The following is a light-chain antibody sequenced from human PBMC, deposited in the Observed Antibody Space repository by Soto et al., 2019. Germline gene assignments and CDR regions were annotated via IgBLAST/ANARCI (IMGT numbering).Light chain of an antibody. J-gene: IGLJ2*01. V-gene: IGLV2-14*01. Sequence: QSVLTQPASVSGSPGQSITISCTGTSSDVGGYNYVSWYQQHPGKAPKLMIYDVSNRPSGVSNRVSGSKSGNTASLTISRLQAEDEADYYCSSYTTSSTSHVVFGGGTKLTVL. CDR2: DVS. CDR1: SSDVGGYNY. CDR3: SSYTTSSTSHVV.